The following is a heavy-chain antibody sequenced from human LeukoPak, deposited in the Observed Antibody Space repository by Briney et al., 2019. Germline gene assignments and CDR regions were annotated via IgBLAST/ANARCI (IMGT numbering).Heavy chain of an antibody. Sequence: SETLSLTCTVSGGSISSHYWSWIRQPPGKGLEWIGCIYYSGSANYNPSLKSRVTISVDTSKNHFSLKLSSVTAADTAVYYCARAPNCDFWSGYLDYWGQGTLVTVSS. D-gene: IGHD3-3*01. CDR2: IYYSGSA. J-gene: IGHJ4*02. CDR1: GGSISSHY. V-gene: IGHV4-59*08. CDR3: ARAPNCDFWSGYLDY.